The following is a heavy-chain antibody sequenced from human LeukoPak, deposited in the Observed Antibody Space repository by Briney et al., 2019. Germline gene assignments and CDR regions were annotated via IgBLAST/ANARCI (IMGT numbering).Heavy chain of an antibody. CDR3: ARSPRYCSGGSCYSGGDY. J-gene: IGHJ4*02. D-gene: IGHD2-15*01. Sequence: GGSLRLSCAASGFTFDRFTIHWVRQTPGKCLEWVSLINRRGHTFYADSVKGRFTISRDNAKNSLYLQMNSLRAEDTAVYYCARSPRYCSGGSCYSGGDYWGQGTLVTVSS. CDR1: GFTFDRFT. CDR2: INRRGHT. V-gene: IGHV3-43*01.